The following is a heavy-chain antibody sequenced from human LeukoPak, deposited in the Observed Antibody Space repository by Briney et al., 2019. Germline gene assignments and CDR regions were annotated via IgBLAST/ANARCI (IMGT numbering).Heavy chain of an antibody. CDR3: AKARRITMIVVVINGLDY. D-gene: IGHD3-22*01. Sequence: SGGSLRLSCAASGITVSNNYMSWVRQAPGKGLDWVSVMYVGGRTFYADSVQGRFTISRDNSKNTLYLQMNSLRVEDTAVYYCAKARRITMIVVVINGLDYWGQGTLVTVSS. J-gene: IGHJ4*02. V-gene: IGHV3-53*01. CDR1: GITVSNNY. CDR2: MYVGGRT.